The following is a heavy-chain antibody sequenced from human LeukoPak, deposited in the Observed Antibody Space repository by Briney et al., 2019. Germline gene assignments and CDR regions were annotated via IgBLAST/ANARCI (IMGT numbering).Heavy chain of an antibody. J-gene: IGHJ4*02. Sequence: GGSLRLSCAASGFTFSSYSMNWVRQAPGKGLEWVSSISSGSSFIYYADSVKGRFTISRDNTKNSLYLQMNSLRAEDTAVYYCAREVAYYYDSSGYYLDYWGQGTLVTVSS. CDR3: AREVAYYYDSSGYYLDY. CDR2: ISSGSSFI. V-gene: IGHV3-21*01. D-gene: IGHD3-22*01. CDR1: GFTFSSYS.